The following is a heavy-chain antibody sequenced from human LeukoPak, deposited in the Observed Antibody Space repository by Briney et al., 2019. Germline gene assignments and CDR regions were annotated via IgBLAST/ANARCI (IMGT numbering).Heavy chain of an antibody. D-gene: IGHD1-26*01. CDR1: GYTFTSYY. J-gene: IGHJ5*02. CDR2: INPTGGRT. Sequence: RASVKVSCKASGYTFTSYYMHWVRQAPGQGLEWMGLINPTGGRTGYAQKFQGRVTMTRDMSTSTDYMELSSLRSEDTAIYYCARDNSVGDNAWWFDPWGQGTLVTVSS. CDR3: ARDNSVGDNAWWFDP. V-gene: IGHV1-46*01.